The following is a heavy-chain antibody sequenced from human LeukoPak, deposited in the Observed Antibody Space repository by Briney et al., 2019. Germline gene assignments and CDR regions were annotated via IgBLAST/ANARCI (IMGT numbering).Heavy chain of an antibody. CDR1: GFTFSSYS. V-gene: IGHV3-21*01. CDR3: AKDGDCSSTSCYTGYFQH. D-gene: IGHD2-2*02. CDR2: ISSSSSYI. J-gene: IGHJ1*01. Sequence: GGSLRLSCAASGFTFSSYSMNWVRQAPGKGLEWVSSISSSSSYIYYADSLKGRFTISRDNAKNSLYLQMNSLRAEDTAVYYCAKDGDCSSTSCYTGYFQHWGQGTLVTVSS.